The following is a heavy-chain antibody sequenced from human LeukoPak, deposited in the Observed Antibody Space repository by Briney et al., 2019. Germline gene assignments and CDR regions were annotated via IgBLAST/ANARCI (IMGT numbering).Heavy chain of an antibody. CDR1: GYTFTGYY. J-gene: IGHJ3*02. Sequence: ASVKVSCKASGYTFTGYYMHWVRQAPGQGLEWMGWISGHNGKTDYAQKFQGRVTMTTDTSTNTAYMELRSLTSDDTAVYYCARLRYYDSWGDAFDIWGQGTMVTVSS. CDR2: ISGHNGKT. D-gene: IGHD3-22*01. V-gene: IGHV1-18*04. CDR3: ARLRYYDSWGDAFDI.